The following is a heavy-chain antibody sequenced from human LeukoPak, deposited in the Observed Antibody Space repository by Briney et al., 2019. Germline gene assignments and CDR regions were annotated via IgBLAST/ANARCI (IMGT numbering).Heavy chain of an antibody. Sequence: PGGSLRLSCAASGFTFSSYNMNWVRQAPGKGLEWVSYISSSGSAIYYADSVKGRFTISRDNAKNSLFLQMSSLRAEDTAVYYCARVGNSGSSGGDYWGQGTLVAVSS. D-gene: IGHD6-6*01. J-gene: IGHJ4*02. CDR3: ARVGNSGSSGGDY. V-gene: IGHV3-48*01. CDR1: GFTFSSYN. CDR2: ISSSGSAI.